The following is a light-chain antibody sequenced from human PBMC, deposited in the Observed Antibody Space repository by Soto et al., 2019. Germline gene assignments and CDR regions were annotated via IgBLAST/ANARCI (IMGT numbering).Light chain of an antibody. J-gene: IGLJ2*01. CDR1: SSEVGGYNY. CDR3: SSYTSSSTLDVV. CDR2: DVS. V-gene: IGLV2-14*01. Sequence: QSALTQPASVSGSPGQSITISCTGTSSEVGGYNYVSWYQQHPGKAPKLMIYDVSNRPSGVSNRFSGSKSGNTASLTISVLQAEDEADYYCSSYTSSSTLDVVFGGGTKVTVL.